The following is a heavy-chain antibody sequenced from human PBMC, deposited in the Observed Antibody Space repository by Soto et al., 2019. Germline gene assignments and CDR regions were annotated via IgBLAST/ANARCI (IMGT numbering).Heavy chain of an antibody. CDR3: ARGRVDSSGWYTKNFDY. CDR2: IKQDGSAK. D-gene: IGHD6-19*01. V-gene: IGHV3-7*01. Sequence: GGSLRLSCAASGFTFSSYWMNWVRQAPGKGLEWVANIKQDGSAKYYVDSLKGRFTISRDNAKNSLYLQMNSLRAEDTAVHYCARGRVDSSGWYTKNFDYWGQGTLVTVSS. J-gene: IGHJ4*02. CDR1: GFTFSSYW.